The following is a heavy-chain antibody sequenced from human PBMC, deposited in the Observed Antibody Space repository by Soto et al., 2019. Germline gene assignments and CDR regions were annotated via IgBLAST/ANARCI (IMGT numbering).Heavy chain of an antibody. CDR1: GGSIGNYY. CDR3: VRGDDYNWGYFDY. J-gene: IGHJ4*02. CDR2: IYYSGSP. V-gene: IGHV4-59*12. D-gene: IGHD4-4*01. Sequence: TSETLSLTCTVSGGSIGNYYWSLLRQPPGKGLEWIGYIYYSGSPNSNPSLKSRVTISVDTSKNQFSLKLSSVTAADTAVYYCVRGDDYNWGYFDYWGQGTQVTVSS.